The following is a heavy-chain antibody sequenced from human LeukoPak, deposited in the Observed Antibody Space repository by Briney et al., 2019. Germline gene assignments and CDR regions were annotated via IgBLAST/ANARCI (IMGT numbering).Heavy chain of an antibody. CDR1: GYTFTTYG. D-gene: IGHD6-19*01. J-gene: IGHJ4*02. CDR2: IYTYNGNA. CDR3: ASASSPVAGMGRF. V-gene: IGHV1-18*01. Sequence: GASVKVSCKASGYTFTTYGISWVRQAPGQGLEWMGWIYTYNGNANYAQKFQGRVTLTSDTSTTTAYMELRRLTSDDPAVYYCASASSPVAGMGRFWGQGTLVTVSS.